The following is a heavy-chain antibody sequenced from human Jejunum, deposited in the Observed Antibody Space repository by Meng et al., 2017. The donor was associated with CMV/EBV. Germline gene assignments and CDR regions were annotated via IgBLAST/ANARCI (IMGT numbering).Heavy chain of an antibody. J-gene: IGHJ5*02. V-gene: IGHV1-2*02. CDR2: VTPNSGDT. D-gene: IGHD2-21*01. CDR1: YTFTVFY. CDR3: ARDGVLCGDTTCRGFYS. Sequence: YTFTVFYMHWVRQAPGQGLEWMGWVTPNSGDTNYAQKFQGRVAMTRDPSISTAYMELSGLRSDDTAVYYCARDGVLCGDTTCRGFYSWGQGTLVTVSS.